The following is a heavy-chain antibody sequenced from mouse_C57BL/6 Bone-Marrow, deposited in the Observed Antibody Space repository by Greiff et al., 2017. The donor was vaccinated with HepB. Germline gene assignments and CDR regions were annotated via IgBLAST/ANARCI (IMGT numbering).Heavy chain of an antibody. CDR2: IYPGNSDT. D-gene: IGHD1-1*01. CDR1: GYTFTSYW. CDR3: TITTVVAPYWYFDV. Sequence: EVQLKQSGTVLARPGASVKMSCKTSGYTFTSYWMHWVKQRPGQGLEWIGAIYPGNSDTSYNQKFKGKAKLTAVTSSSTAYMELSSLTHEDSAVYDCTITTVVAPYWYFDVWGTGTTVTVSS. J-gene: IGHJ1*03. V-gene: IGHV1-5*01.